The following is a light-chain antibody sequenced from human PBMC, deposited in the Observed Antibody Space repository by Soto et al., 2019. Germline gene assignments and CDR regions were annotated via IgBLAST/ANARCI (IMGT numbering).Light chain of an antibody. CDR3: AAWDDSLNGLYV. J-gene: IGLJ1*01. CDR2: TNN. Sequence: QSVLTQPPSASGTPGQRVTISCSGSSSNIGSNTVNWYQKLPGTAPKLLIYTNNQRPSGVSDRFSGSKSGTSASLAISGLKYEDEDDYYCAAWDDSLNGLYVFGTGTKSP. CDR1: SSNIGSNT. V-gene: IGLV1-44*01.